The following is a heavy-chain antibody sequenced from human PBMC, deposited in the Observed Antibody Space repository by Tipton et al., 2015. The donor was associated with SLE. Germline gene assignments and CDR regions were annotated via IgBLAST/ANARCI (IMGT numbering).Heavy chain of an antibody. D-gene: IGHD2-2*01. CDR1: GFTFSSYG. J-gene: IGHJ6*02. V-gene: IGHV3-33*01. CDR2: IWYDGSNK. CDR3: ARRVGGYYGMDV. Sequence: SLRLSCAASGFTFSSYGMLWVRQAPGKGLEWVAVIWYDGSNKYYADSVKGRFTISRDNSKNTLYLQMNSLRAEDTAVYYCARRVGGYYGMDVWGQGTTVTVSS.